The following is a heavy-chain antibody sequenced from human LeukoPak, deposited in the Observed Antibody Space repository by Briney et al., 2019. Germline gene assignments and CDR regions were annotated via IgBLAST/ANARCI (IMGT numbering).Heavy chain of an antibody. Sequence: GESLKISCKGSGYSFTSYWIGWVRQMPGKGLEWMGVIYPGDSETRYRPSFQGQVTISADKSISTAYLQWSSLKASDTAMYYCARHFRSNGDYGPPDYWGQGTLVTVSS. CDR2: IYPGDSET. CDR3: ARHFRSNGDYGPPDY. D-gene: IGHD4-17*01. J-gene: IGHJ4*02. V-gene: IGHV5-51*01. CDR1: GYSFTSYW.